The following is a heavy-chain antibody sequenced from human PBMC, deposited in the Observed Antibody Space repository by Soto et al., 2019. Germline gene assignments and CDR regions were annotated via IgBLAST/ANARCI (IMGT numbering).Heavy chain of an antibody. D-gene: IGHD3-3*01. Sequence: QITLNESGPTLVKPRQTLTLTCTFSGFSLTTCGVGVCWIRQSPGKAPAWLALIYWDDDKRYSPSLKSRLTITKDTSKNHVVLTMADLDPADTATYYCAHRVLRTVFGLVTTTAIYFDFWGQGTPVAVSS. CDR1: GFSLTTCGVG. V-gene: IGHV2-5*02. CDR3: AHRVLRTVFGLVTTTAIYFDF. CDR2: IYWDDDK. J-gene: IGHJ4*02.